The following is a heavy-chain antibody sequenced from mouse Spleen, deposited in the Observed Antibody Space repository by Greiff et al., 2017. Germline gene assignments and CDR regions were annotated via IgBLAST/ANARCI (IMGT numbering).Heavy chain of an antibody. CDR1: GFTFSSYA. J-gene: IGHJ2*01. Sequence: EVKLMESGGGLVKPGGSLKLSCAASGFTFSSYAMSWVRQTPEKRLEWVATISSGGSYTYYPDSVKGRFTISRDNAKNTLYLQMSSLRSEDTAMYYCARQGLGRRYYFDYWGQGTTLTVSS. V-gene: IGHV5-9-3*01. D-gene: IGHD4-1*01. CDR3: ARQGLGRRYYFDY. CDR2: ISSGGSYT.